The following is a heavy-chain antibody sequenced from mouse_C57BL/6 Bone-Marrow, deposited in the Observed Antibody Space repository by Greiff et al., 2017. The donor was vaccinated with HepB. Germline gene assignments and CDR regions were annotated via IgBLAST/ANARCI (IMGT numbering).Heavy chain of an antibody. Sequence: VQLQQPGAELVKPGASVKMSCKASGYTFTSYWITWVKQRPGQGLEWIGDIYPGSGSTNYNEKFKSKATLTVDKSSSTAYMQLSSLTSEDSAVYYCARFPSVATYFDYWGQGTTLTVSS. J-gene: IGHJ2*01. CDR2: IYPGSGST. V-gene: IGHV1-55*01. CDR1: GYTFTSYW. D-gene: IGHD1-1*02. CDR3: ARFPSVATYFDY.